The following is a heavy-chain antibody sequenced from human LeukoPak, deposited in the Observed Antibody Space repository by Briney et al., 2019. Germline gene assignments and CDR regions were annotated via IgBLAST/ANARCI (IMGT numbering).Heavy chain of an antibody. D-gene: IGHD3-22*01. CDR1: GFTFSSYA. CDR3: ASHDSSGSYLDY. CDR2: ISYDGSNK. V-gene: IGHV3-30-3*01. J-gene: IGHJ4*02. Sequence: GGSLRLSCAASGFTFSSYAMHWVRQAPGKGLEWVAVISYDGSNKYYADSVKGRFTISRDNSKNTLYLQMNGLRAEDTAVYYCASHDSSGSYLDYWGQGTLVTVSS.